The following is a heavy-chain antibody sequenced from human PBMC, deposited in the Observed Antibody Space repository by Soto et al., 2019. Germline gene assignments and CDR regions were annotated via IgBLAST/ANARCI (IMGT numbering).Heavy chain of an antibody. J-gene: IGHJ4*02. D-gene: IGHD3-9*01. CDR1: GGSISSYY. V-gene: IGHV4-59*08. CDR2: IYYSGNT. CDR3: ARLEGLATISYYFDF. Sequence: SETLSLTCTVSGGSISSYYWSWIRQPPGKGLEWIGNIYYSGNTNYNPSLKTRVTISLDTSRSQFSLKLSSVTAADTAVYYCARLEGLATISYYFDFWGPGALVTVSS.